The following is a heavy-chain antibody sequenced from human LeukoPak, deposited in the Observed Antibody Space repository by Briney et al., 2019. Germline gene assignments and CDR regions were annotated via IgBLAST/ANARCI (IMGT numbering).Heavy chain of an antibody. J-gene: IGHJ4*02. CDR2: ISWNSGSI. Sequence: PGRSLRLSCAASGFTFDDFAMHWVRQAPGKGLEWVSGISWNSGSIGYADSVKGRFTISRDNAKNSLYLQMNSLRAEDMALYYCAKDRDSSSWYYFDYWGQGTLVTVSS. D-gene: IGHD6-13*01. CDR3: AKDRDSSSWYYFDY. CDR1: GFTFDDFA. V-gene: IGHV3-9*03.